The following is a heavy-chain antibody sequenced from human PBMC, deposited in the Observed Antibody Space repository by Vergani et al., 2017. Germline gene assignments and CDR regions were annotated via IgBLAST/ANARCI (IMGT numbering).Heavy chain of an antibody. CDR2: IYYSGST. CDR3: ARDHYYYGSGSDY. J-gene: IGHJ4*02. CDR1: GGSISSSSYY. D-gene: IGHD3-10*01. V-gene: IGHV4-39*07. Sequence: QLQLQESGPGLVKPSETLSLTCTVSGGSISSSSYYWGWIRQPPGKGLEWIGSIYYSGSTYYNPSLKSRVTISVDTSKNQFSLKLSSVTAADTDVYYCARDHYYYGSGSDYWGQGTLVTVSS.